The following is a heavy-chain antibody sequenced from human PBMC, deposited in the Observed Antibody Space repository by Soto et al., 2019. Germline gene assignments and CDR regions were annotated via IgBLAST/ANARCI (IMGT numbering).Heavy chain of an antibody. J-gene: IGHJ6*02. D-gene: IGHD2-2*01. V-gene: IGHV4-39*01. CDR2: INYNGST. CDR1: SGSMSSSLNH. CDR3: AKLAGYCSGTSCYGHYAMDG. Sequence: SETLSLTCIVSSGSMSSSLNHWGWIRQPPGKKMEWIGNINYNGSTYYNQSLQSRITKSVETSKNQFSLTLSSVTAADTAVYYCAKLAGYCSGTSCYGHYAMDGWGQGTTVT.